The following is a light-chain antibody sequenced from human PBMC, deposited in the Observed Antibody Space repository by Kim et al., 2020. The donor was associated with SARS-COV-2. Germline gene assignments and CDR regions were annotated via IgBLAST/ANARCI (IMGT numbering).Light chain of an antibody. CDR3: QQYATSPRT. J-gene: IGKJ1*01. CDR2: GAS. Sequence: SPGDRATLSCRASQSVSSNYLAWYQQKRGQTPRLLFYGASSRTTGIPDRFSGSGSGTDFTLTISRLEPEDFAVYYCQQYATSPRTFGQGTKVDIK. V-gene: IGKV3-20*01. CDR1: QSVSSNY.